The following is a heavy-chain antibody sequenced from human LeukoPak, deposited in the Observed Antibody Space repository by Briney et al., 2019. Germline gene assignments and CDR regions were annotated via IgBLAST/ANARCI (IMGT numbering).Heavy chain of an antibody. CDR1: GGSISSGGYY. V-gene: IGHV4-61*02. J-gene: IGHJ5*02. CDR2: IYTSGST. D-gene: IGHD3-3*01. Sequence: SETLSLTCTVSGGSISSGGYYWSWIRQPAGKGLEWIGRIYTSGSTNYNPSLKSRVTMSVDTSKNQFSLKLSSVTAADTAVYYCAGELMDFWSGYSDNWFDPWGQGTLVTVSS. CDR3: AGELMDFWSGYSDNWFDP.